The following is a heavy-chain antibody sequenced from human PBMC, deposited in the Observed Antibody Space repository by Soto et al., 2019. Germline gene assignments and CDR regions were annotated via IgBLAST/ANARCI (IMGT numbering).Heavy chain of an antibody. Sequence: SETLSLTCVVSGGSLSDYFWSWIRQPPGMALEWIGEINHLGSINYNPSLKSRVTMSVDTSKSQFSLTLNSVTAADTATYYCARGGISHWAYFYYMDVWDRGTTVTVSS. D-gene: IGHD2-21*01. CDR2: INHLGSI. J-gene: IGHJ6*03. V-gene: IGHV4-34*01. CDR3: ARGGISHWAYFYYMDV. CDR1: GGSLSDYF.